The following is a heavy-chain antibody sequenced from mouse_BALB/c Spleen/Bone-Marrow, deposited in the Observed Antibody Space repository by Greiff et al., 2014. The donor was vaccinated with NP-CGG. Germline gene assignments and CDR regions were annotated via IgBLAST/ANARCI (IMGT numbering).Heavy chain of an antibody. Sequence: VQLQQSGAELARPGASVKLSCKASGYTFTSYWMQWVKQRPGQGLEWIGAIYPGDGDTRYTQKFKGKATLTADKSSSTAYMQLSSLASEDSAVYYCAREDSNSWFAYWGQGTLVTVSA. CDR1: GYTFTSYW. V-gene: IGHV1-87*01. J-gene: IGHJ3*01. D-gene: IGHD4-1*02. CDR3: AREDSNSWFAY. CDR2: IYPGDGDT.